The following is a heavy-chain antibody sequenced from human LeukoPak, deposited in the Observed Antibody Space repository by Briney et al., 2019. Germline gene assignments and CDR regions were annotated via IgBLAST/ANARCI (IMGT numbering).Heavy chain of an antibody. V-gene: IGHV3-48*03. Sequence: GGSVRLSCAASRHIYSHRNINGVRHPPGKGLEWLSHHSRYGYAESHADSPGRRYPFHRHIAKNTLFLVVRALRVGDTAVYYCARDTVNGPFVTSLDLWGQGALVTVSS. J-gene: IGHJ4*02. CDR2: HSRYGYAE. D-gene: IGHD2-8*01. CDR1: RHIYSHRN. CDR3: ARDTVNGPFVTSLDL.